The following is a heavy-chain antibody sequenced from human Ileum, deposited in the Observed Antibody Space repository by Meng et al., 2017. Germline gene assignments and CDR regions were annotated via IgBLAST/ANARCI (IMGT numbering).Heavy chain of an antibody. V-gene: IGHV3-74*03. Sequence: EVHLVQSGGGLVQPGGARRLACTASGFTFSSSWMHWVRQVPGKGLVWVSRIKYDGSITMYADFVKGRFTISRDNAKNTLYLQMNNLRAEDTAVYYCARSDWFDPWGQGTLVTVSS. CDR2: IKYDGSIT. CDR1: GFTFSSSW. J-gene: IGHJ5*02. CDR3: ARSDWFDP.